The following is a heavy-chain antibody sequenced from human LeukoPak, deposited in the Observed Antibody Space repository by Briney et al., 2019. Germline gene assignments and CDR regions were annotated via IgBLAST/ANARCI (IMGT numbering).Heavy chain of an antibody. CDR1: GGSISSSSYY. CDR3: ARGEEFVWFDP. Sequence: SSETLSLTCTVSGGSISSSSYYWSWIRQPPGKGLEWIGYIYYSGSTNYNPSLKSRVTISVDTSKNQFSLKLSSVTAADTAVYYCARGEEFVWFDPWGQGTLVTVSS. J-gene: IGHJ5*02. V-gene: IGHV4-61*01. D-gene: IGHD2/OR15-2a*01. CDR2: IYYSGST.